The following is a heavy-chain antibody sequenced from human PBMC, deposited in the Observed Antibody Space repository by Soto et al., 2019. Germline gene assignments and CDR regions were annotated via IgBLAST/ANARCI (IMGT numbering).Heavy chain of an antibody. V-gene: IGHV3-33*03. D-gene: IGHD3-3*01. Sequence: QEQLVESGGGVLQPGMSLRLSCEGSGFTFRRHGMHWVRQSPGKGLEWLAVIWYDGSEQYYADSVKGRFTTSRDNSTSMLYLQLNTLTVECTALYYCPSWSNHKVVDPWGQGTMVTVS. CDR3: PSWSNHKVVDP. CDR1: GFTFRRHG. J-gene: IGHJ5*02. CDR2: IWYDGSEQ.